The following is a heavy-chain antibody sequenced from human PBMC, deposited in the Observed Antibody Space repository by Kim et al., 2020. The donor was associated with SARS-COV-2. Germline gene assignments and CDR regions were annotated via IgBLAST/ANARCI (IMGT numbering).Heavy chain of an antibody. D-gene: IGHD2-2*01. J-gene: IGHJ4*02. CDR1: GFTFSSYE. Sequence: GGSLRLSCAAYGFTFSSYEMNWVRQAPGKGLEWVSFISSSGRTIHYANSVKGRFTISRDNAQNSLYLQMNSLRADDTAVYYCARLFSPLVPATEWDYFDYWGQGTPVIVSS. V-gene: IGHV3-48*03. CDR3: ARLFSPLVPATEWDYFDY. CDR2: ISSSGRTI.